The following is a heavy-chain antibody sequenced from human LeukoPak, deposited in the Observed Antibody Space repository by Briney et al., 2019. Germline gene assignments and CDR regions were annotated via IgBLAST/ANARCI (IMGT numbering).Heavy chain of an antibody. J-gene: IGHJ3*02. V-gene: IGHV1-69*05. Sequence: SVKVSCKASGGTFSSYAISWVRQAPGQGLEWMGRIIPIFGTANYAQKFQGRVTITTDESTSTAYMELSSLRSEDTAVYYCAGGLRNFPVDAFDIWGQGTMVTVSS. D-gene: IGHD5-12*01. CDR1: GGTFSSYA. CDR2: IIPIFGTA. CDR3: AGGLRNFPVDAFDI.